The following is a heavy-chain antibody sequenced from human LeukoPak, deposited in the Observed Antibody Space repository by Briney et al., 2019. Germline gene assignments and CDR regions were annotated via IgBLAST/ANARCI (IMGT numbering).Heavy chain of an antibody. V-gene: IGHV3-30*18. CDR3: AKETQGTYYYDSSGYYPDY. D-gene: IGHD3-22*01. CDR1: GFTFSSYG. J-gene: IGHJ4*02. Sequence: PGGSLRLSCAASGFTFSSYGMHWVRQAPGKGLEWVAVISYDGSNKYYADSVKGRFTISRDNSKNSLYLQMNSLRAEDTAVYYCAKETQGTYYYDSSGYYPDYWGQGTLVTVSS. CDR2: ISYDGSNK.